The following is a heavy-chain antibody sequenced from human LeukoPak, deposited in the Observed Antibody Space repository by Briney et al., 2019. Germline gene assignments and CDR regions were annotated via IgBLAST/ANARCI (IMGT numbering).Heavy chain of an antibody. CDR3: ARGSYGGNSGFWFDP. J-gene: IGHJ5*02. V-gene: IGHV4-59*01. Sequence: PSETLSLTCTVSGGSISSYYWSWIRQPPGKGLEWIGYIYYSGSTNYNPSLKSRVTISVDTSKNQFSLKLSSVTAADTAVYYCARGSYGGNSGFWFDPWGQGTLVTVSS. CDR2: IYYSGST. CDR1: GGSISSYY. D-gene: IGHD4-23*01.